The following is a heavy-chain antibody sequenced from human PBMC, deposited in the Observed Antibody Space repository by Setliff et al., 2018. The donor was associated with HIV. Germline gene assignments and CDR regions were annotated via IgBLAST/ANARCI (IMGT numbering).Heavy chain of an antibody. V-gene: IGHV4-4*02. D-gene: IGHD4-17*01. CDR1: GGSISSDNW. J-gene: IGHJ2*01. Sequence: SETLSLTCAVSGGSISSDNWWSWVRQSPGKGLEWIAEIHHTGGTNFNPSHKSRVIISVDKSKNQFSLNLSFVTAADTAMYYCARGTRYGDSNGGYWAFDLWGRGTLVTVSS. CDR2: IHHTGGT. CDR3: ARGTRYGDSNGGYWAFDL.